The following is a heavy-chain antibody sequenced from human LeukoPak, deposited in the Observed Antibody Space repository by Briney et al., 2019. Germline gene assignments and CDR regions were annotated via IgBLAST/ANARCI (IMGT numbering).Heavy chain of an antibody. Sequence: GASVKVSCKASGYTFTSYGISWVRQAPGQGLEWMGWISAYNGNTNYAQKLQGRVTMTRDTSISTAYMELSRLRSDDTAVYYCARDRTGVFPEYFQHWGQGTLVTVSS. CDR1: GYTFTSYG. D-gene: IGHD3-16*01. J-gene: IGHJ1*01. V-gene: IGHV1-18*01. CDR2: ISAYNGNT. CDR3: ARDRTGVFPEYFQH.